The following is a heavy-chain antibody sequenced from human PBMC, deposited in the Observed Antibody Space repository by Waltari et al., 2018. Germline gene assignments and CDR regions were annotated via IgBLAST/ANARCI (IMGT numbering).Heavy chain of an antibody. CDR3: ARALRYFDWLFGYYFDY. CDR2: IYYSGST. V-gene: IGHV4-59*11. J-gene: IGHJ4*02. D-gene: IGHD3-9*01. Sequence: QVQLQESGPGLVKPSETLSLTCTVSGGSISSHYWSWIRQPPGKGLEWIGYIYYSGSTNYNPSLQIRFTIAVDTSKNQFSLKLSSVTAADTAVYYCARALRYFDWLFGYYFDYWGQGTLVTVSS. CDR1: GGSISSHY.